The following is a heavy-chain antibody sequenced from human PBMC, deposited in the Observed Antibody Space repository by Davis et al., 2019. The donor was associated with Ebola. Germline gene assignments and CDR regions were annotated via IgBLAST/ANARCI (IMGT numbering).Heavy chain of an antibody. CDR1: GFTFSSYA. Sequence: PGGSLRLSCAASGFTFSSYAMHWVRQAPGKGLEWVAVISYDGSNKYYADSVKGRFTISRGNSKNTLYLQMNSLRAEDTAVYYCARDTFGAVAGIFDYWGQGTLVTVSS. J-gene: IGHJ4*02. CDR2: ISYDGSNK. D-gene: IGHD6-19*01. CDR3: ARDTFGAVAGIFDY. V-gene: IGHV3-30-3*01.